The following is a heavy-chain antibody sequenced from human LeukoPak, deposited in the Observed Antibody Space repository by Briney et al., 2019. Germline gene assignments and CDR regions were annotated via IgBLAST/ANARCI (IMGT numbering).Heavy chain of an antibody. D-gene: IGHD5-24*01. V-gene: IGHV1-69*06. J-gene: IGHJ3*02. CDR1: GGTFSSYA. CDR2: IIPIFGTA. CDR3: ARDLVSWLQFNPGSAFDI. Sequence: ASVKVSCKASGGTFSSYAISWVRQAPGQGLEWMGGIIPIFGTANYAQKFQGRVTITADKSTSTAYMELSSLRSEDTAVYYCARDLVSWLQFNPGSAFDIWGQGTMVTVSS.